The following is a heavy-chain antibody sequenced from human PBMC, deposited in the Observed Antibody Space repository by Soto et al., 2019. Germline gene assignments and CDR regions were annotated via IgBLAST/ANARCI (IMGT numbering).Heavy chain of an antibody. J-gene: IGHJ6*02. CDR3: ARIGLQYQTTVVTATRVIDYYGMDV. CDR2: IDWDDDK. CDR1: GFSLSTSGMC. Sequence: SGPTLVNPTQTLTLTCTFSGFSLSTSGMCVSWIRQPPGKALEWLARIDWDDDKYYSTSLKTRLTISKDTSKNQVVLTMTNMDPVDTATYYCARIGLQYQTTVVTATRVIDYYGMDVWGQGTTVTVSS. V-gene: IGHV2-70*11. D-gene: IGHD4-17*01.